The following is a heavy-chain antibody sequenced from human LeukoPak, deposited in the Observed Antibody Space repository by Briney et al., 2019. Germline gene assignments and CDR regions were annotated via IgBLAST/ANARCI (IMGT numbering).Heavy chain of an antibody. CDR2: IYSDNT. J-gene: IGHJ4*02. CDR1: GFTVSSNS. V-gene: IGHV3-53*01. D-gene: IGHD4/OR15-4a*01. Sequence: GGSLRLSCTVSGFTVSSNSMSWVRQAPGKGLEWVSFIYSDNTHYSDSVMGRFTISRDNSKNTLYLQMNSLRAEDTAVYYCARRAGAYSHPYDSWGEGNLVTVSS. CDR3: ARRAGAYSHPYDS.